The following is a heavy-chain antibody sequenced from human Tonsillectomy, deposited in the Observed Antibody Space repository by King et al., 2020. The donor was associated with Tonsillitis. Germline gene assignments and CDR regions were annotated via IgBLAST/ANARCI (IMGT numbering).Heavy chain of an antibody. Sequence: VQLVESGGGLVKTGGSLRLSCAAYGFTFSSYSMNWVRQAPGKGLEWVSSISGTSSYIYYADSVKGRFTISRDNAKNSLYLQMNSLRAEDTAVYYCARVRWPAVIGYGGYMDVWGKGTTVTVSS. CDR2: ISGTSSYI. CDR3: ARVRWPAVIGYGGYMDV. J-gene: IGHJ6*03. CDR1: GFTFSSYS. V-gene: IGHV3-21*01. D-gene: IGHD4/OR15-4a*01.